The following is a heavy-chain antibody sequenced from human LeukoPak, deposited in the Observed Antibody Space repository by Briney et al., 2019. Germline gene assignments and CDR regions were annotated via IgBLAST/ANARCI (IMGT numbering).Heavy chain of an antibody. Sequence: PGGSLRLSCAASGFTFSSYGMSWVRQAPGKGLEWVSSISNSGGSTYHADSVKGRFTISRDNSKNTLYLQMNSLRAEDTAVYYCAKDMEMATIGDAFDIWGQGTMVTVSS. V-gene: IGHV3-23*01. J-gene: IGHJ3*02. CDR1: GFTFSSYG. D-gene: IGHD5-24*01. CDR3: AKDMEMATIGDAFDI. CDR2: ISNSGGST.